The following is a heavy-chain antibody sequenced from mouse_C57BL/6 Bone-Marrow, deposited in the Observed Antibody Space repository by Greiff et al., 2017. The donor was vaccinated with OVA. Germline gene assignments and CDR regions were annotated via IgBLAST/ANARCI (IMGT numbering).Heavy chain of an antibody. CDR2: IYPGSGST. CDR1: GYTFTSYW. V-gene: IGHV1-55*01. J-gene: IGHJ2*01. Sequence: QVQLQQPGAELVKPGASVKMSCKASGYTFTSYWITWVKQRPGQGLEWIGDIYPGSGSTNYNEKFKSKATLTVATSSSTAYMQLSSLTSEDSAVYYCARTYYDYDYFDYWGQGTTLTVSS. D-gene: IGHD2-4*01. CDR3: ARTYYDYDYFDY.